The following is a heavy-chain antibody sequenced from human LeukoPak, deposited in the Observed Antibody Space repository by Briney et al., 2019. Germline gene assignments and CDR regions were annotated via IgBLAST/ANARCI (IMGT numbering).Heavy chain of an antibody. Sequence: PSETLSPTCTVSGGSISSYYWSWIRQPPGKGLEWIGYIYYSGSTNYNPSLKSRVTISVDTSKNQFSLKLSSVTAADTAVYYCAAGGSGSYPDAFDIWGQGTMVTVSS. V-gene: IGHV4-59*01. CDR1: GGSISSYY. CDR2: IYYSGST. CDR3: AAGGSGSYPDAFDI. D-gene: IGHD1-26*01. J-gene: IGHJ3*02.